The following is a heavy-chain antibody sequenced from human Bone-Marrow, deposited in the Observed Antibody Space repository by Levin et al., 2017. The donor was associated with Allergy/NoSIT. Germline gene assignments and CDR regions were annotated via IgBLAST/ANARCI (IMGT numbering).Heavy chain of an antibody. CDR1: GGTFSSYA. Sequence: ASVKVSCKASGGTFSSYAISWVRQAPGQGLEWMGGIIPIFGTANYAQKFQGRVTITADESTSTAYMELSSLRSEDTAVYYCARGGYYPGYFQHWGQGTLVTVSS. V-gene: IGHV1-69*13. CDR2: IIPIFGTA. J-gene: IGHJ1*01. CDR3: ARGGYYPGYFQH. D-gene: IGHD3-22*01.